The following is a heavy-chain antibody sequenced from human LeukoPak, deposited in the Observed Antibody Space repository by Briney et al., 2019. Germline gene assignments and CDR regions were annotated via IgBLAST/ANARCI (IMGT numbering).Heavy chain of an antibody. D-gene: IGHD5-12*01. Sequence: SETLSLTCTVFGDSISSTDSYWGWIRQPPGKALEWIATIYYTGNTYYNPSLKSRVTISIDTSKNQFSLNLSSVTAADTAVYYCAGDSGYENYYYYHYMDVWGKGTTVTVSS. CDR1: GDSISSTDSY. J-gene: IGHJ6*03. CDR2: IYYTGNT. V-gene: IGHV4-39*07. CDR3: AGDSGYENYYYYHYMDV.